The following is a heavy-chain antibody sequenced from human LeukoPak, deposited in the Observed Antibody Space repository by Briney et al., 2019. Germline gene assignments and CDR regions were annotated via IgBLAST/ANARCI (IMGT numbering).Heavy chain of an antibody. V-gene: IGHV3-23*01. J-gene: IGHJ4*02. CDR1: GFTFSSYA. D-gene: IGHD6-13*01. CDR2: ITGSGTGT. CDR3: AKVPGELVRTDYFDF. Sequence: AGGSLRLSCAASGFTFSSYAMSWVRQAPGKGLDWVSGITGSGTGTYYADSEKGRFTISRDNSKNTLYLQMNSLTADDTAVYYCAKVPGELVRTDYFDFWGQGTLVTVSS.